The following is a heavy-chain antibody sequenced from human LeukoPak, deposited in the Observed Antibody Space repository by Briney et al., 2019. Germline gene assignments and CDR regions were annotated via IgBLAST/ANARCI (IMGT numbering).Heavy chain of an antibody. Sequence: SETLSLTCTVSGGSVSSGSYYWSWIRQPPGKGLEWIGYIYYSGSTNYNPFLKSRVTISVDTSKNQFSLKVSSVTAADTAVYYCARDSFSAAAGRYGMDVWGKGTTVTVSS. V-gene: IGHV4-61*01. J-gene: IGHJ6*04. CDR1: GGSVSSGSYY. CDR2: IYYSGST. D-gene: IGHD6-13*01. CDR3: ARDSFSAAAGRYGMDV.